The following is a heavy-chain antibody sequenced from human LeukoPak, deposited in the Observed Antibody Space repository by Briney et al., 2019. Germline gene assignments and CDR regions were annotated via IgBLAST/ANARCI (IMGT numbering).Heavy chain of an antibody. CDR2: IYSSGNT. D-gene: IGHD6-6*01. J-gene: IGHJ4*02. CDR1: HDSFISYY. CDR3: ARNEGIVAQFDY. V-gene: IGHV4-59*01. Sequence: SGTLSLTCTVSHDSFISYYWNWIRQPPGKGLEWIGYIYSSGNTDYNPALKSRVTMSMDTSRNQFSLKLRSVTAADTAIYYCARNEGIVAQFDYWGQGTLVTVSS.